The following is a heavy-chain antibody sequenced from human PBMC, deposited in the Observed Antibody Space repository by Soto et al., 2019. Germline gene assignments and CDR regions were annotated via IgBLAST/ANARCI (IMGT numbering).Heavy chain of an antibody. CDR3: AKQAPYSNSWYEIDH. D-gene: IGHD6-13*01. V-gene: IGHV3-23*01. CDR1: GFTFSSYG. CDR2: ISGSGDST. Sequence: EVQLLESGGGLVQPGGSLRLSCAASGFTFSSYGINWVRQAPGKGLEWVSGISGSGDSTHYADSVKGRFTISRDNSKNTLYLQMNSLRAEDTAVYYGAKQAPYSNSWYEIDHWGQGTLVTVSS. J-gene: IGHJ4*02.